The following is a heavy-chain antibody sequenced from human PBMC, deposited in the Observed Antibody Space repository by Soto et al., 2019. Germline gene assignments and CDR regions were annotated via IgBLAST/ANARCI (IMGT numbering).Heavy chain of an antibody. Sequence: QVQLVQSGAEVKKPGSSVKVSCKASGGTFSSYTIRWVRQAPGQGLEWMGRIIPILGIANYAQQFQGRVTITADKSTSTDYMERSSLRSEDTAVYYCAREYGDYVGACDIWGQGTMVTVAS. D-gene: IGHD4-17*01. CDR2: IIPILGIA. CDR3: AREYGDYVGACDI. J-gene: IGHJ3*02. CDR1: GGTFSSYT. V-gene: IGHV1-69*08.